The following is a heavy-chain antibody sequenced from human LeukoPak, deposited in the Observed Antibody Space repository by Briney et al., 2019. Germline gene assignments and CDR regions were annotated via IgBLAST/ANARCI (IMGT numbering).Heavy chain of an antibody. CDR1: GFTFSSYA. CDR2: ISYDGSNN. J-gene: IGHJ4*02. D-gene: IGHD4-17*01. CDR3: VRETEAYGE. V-gene: IGHV3-30-3*01. Sequence: GGSLRLSCAASGFTFSSYAMHWVRQAPGKGLEWVAVISYDGSNNYYADSVKGRFTISRDKSKKTLYLQMNSLRAEDTAVYYCVRETEAYGEWGQGTLATVSS.